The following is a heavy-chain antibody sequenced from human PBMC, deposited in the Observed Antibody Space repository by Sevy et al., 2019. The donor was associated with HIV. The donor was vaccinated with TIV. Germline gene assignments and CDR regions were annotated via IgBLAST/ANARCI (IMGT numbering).Heavy chain of an antibody. Sequence: ASVKVSCKVSGYTLTELSMHWVRQAPGKGLEWMGGFDPEDGETIYAQTFQGRVTMTEDTSTDTAYMELSSLRSEDTAVYYCATSPAAAGIYYYMDVWGKGTTVTVSS. CDR3: ATSPAAAGIYYYMDV. V-gene: IGHV1-24*01. CDR1: GYTLTELS. D-gene: IGHD6-13*01. J-gene: IGHJ6*03. CDR2: FDPEDGET.